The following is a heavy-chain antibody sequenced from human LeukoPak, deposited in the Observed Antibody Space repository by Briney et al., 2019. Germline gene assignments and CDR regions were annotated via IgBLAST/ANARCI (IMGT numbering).Heavy chain of an antibody. CDR3: ARDTGSEDY. V-gene: IGHV7-4-1*02. Sequence: ASVKVSCKASGYTFTNYAMNWVRQAPGQGLEWMGWINPNTGNPAYAQGFTGRFVFSLDTSVTTTYLQISGLKADDTAVYYCARDTGSEDYWGQGTLVTVSS. J-gene: IGHJ4*02. CDR2: INPNTGNP. D-gene: IGHD6-19*01. CDR1: GYTFTNYA.